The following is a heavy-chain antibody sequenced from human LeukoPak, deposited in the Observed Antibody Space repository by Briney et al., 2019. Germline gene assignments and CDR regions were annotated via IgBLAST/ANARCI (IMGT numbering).Heavy chain of an antibody. CDR3: ARDQAELGYCSGGSCYPGPYYYYYGMDV. CDR1: GGSISSYY. CDR2: IYTSGST. Sequence: SETLSLTCTVSGGSISSYYWSWIRQPAGKGLEWIGRIYTSGSTNCNPSLKSRVTMSVDTSKNQFSLKLSSVTAADTAVYYCARDQAELGYCSGGSCYPGPYYYYYGMDVWGQGTTVTVSS. J-gene: IGHJ6*02. V-gene: IGHV4-4*07. D-gene: IGHD2-15*01.